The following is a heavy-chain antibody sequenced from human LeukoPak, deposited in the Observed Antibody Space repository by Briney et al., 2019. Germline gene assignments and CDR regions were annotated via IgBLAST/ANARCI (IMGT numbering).Heavy chain of an antibody. D-gene: IGHD3-22*01. J-gene: IGHJ4*02. CDR2: IIPIFGTA. Sequence: SVKVSCKASGGTFSSYAISWVRQAPGQGLEWMGGIIPIFGTANYAQKFQGRVTITADKSTSTAYMELSSLRSEDTAVYYCARAKKITMIVVDRWGVFDYWGQGTLVTVSS. CDR1: GGTFSSYA. V-gene: IGHV1-69*06. CDR3: ARAKKITMIVVDRWGVFDY.